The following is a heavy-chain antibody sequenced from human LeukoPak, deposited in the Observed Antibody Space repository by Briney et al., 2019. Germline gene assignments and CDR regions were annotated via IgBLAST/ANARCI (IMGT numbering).Heavy chain of an antibody. CDR1: GYTFTGYY. Sequence: ASVKVSCKASGYTFTGYYMHWVRQAPGQGLEWMGWINSNSGGTNYAQKFQGRVTMTRDTSISTAYMELSRLRSDDTAVYYCARYAHYGSGSLNWFDPWGQGTLVTVSS. D-gene: IGHD3-10*01. CDR3: ARYAHYGSGSLNWFDP. CDR2: INSNSGGT. V-gene: IGHV1-2*02. J-gene: IGHJ5*02.